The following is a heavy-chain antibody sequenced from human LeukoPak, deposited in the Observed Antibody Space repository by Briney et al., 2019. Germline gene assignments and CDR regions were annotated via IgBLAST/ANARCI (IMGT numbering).Heavy chain of an antibody. D-gene: IGHD2-15*01. J-gene: IGHJ4*02. Sequence: GGSLRLSCAASGFTVSSNYMSWVRQAPGKGLEWVSVIYSGGSTYYADSVKGRFTISRDNSKNTLCLQMNSLRAEDTAVYYCARRYCSGGSCYLDYWGQGTLVTVSS. CDR2: IYSGGST. CDR3: ARRYCSGGSCYLDY. CDR1: GFTVSSNY. V-gene: IGHV3-66*04.